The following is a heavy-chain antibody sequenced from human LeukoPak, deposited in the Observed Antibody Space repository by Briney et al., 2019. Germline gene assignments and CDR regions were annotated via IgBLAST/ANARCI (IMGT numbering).Heavy chain of an antibody. V-gene: IGHV3-48*03. D-gene: IGHD6-19*01. CDR1: GFTFSSCE. CDR2: ISSSGSTI. J-gene: IGHJ6*01. CDR3: VVRGWSQTEYGMDV. Sequence: PGGSLRLSCAASGFTFSSCEMNWVRQAPGKGLGWVSYISSSGSTIYYADSVKGRFTISRDNAKNSLYLQMNSLRAEDTAVYYCVVRGWSQTEYGMDVWGQGTTVTVSS.